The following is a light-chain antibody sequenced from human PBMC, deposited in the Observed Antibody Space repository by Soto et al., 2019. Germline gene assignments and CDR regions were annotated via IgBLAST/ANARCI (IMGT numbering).Light chain of an antibody. CDR3: QQYNSYPWT. J-gene: IGKJ1*01. CDR2: DAS. V-gene: IGKV1-5*01. CDR1: QSISSW. Sequence: DIQMTQSPSTLSASVGDRVTITCRASQSISSWLAWYQQKPGKAPKLLIYDASSLESGVPSRFRRSGSGTEFTPTISSLQPDDFETYYCQQYNSYPWTLAHGTHVEIK.